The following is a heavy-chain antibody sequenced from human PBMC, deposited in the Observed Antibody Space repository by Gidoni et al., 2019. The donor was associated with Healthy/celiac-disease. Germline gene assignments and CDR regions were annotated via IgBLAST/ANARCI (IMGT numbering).Heavy chain of an antibody. V-gene: IGHV3-21*01. CDR2: ISSSSSYI. J-gene: IGHJ4*02. CDR1: GFPFSSYS. CDR3: ARGVSANRRAGPHTR. Sequence: EVQLVESGGGLVKPGGSLRLSCAASGFPFSSYSMNWVRQAPGKGLEWVSSISSSSSYIYYADSVKGRFTISRDNAKNSLYLQMNSLRAEDTAVYYCARGVSANRRAGPHTRWGQGTLVTVSS.